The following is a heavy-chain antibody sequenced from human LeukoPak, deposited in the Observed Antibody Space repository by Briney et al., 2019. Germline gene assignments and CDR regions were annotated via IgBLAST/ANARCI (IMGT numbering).Heavy chain of an antibody. D-gene: IGHD3-10*01. CDR1: GFTFSSYD. CDR3: AKDPSDLGGSGSNNYFDC. J-gene: IGHJ4*02. V-gene: IGHV3-23*01. Sequence: GGSLRLSCAASGFTFSSYDMSWVRQAPGKGLEWVSGITYSSGYTYYADSAKGRFTISRDNSRNTLYLQMNSLRAEDTAVYYCAKDPSDLGGSGSNNYFDCWGQGTLVTVSS. CDR2: ITYSSGYT.